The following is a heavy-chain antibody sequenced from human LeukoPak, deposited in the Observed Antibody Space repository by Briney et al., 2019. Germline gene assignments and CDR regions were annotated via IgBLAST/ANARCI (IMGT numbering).Heavy chain of an antibody. J-gene: IGHJ5*02. CDR3: ARADIVVVPAAQAGDWFDP. CDR2: INPNSGGT. D-gene: IGHD2-2*01. CDR1: GYTFTGYY. Sequence: ASVKVSCTASGYTFTGYYMHWVRQAPGQGLEWMGWINPNSGGTNYAQKFQGRVTMTRDTSISTAYMELSRLRSDDTAVYYCARADIVVVPAAQAGDWFDPWGQGTLVTVSS. V-gene: IGHV1-2*02.